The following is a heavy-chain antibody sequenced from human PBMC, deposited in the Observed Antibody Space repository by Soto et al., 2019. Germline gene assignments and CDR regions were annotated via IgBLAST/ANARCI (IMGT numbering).Heavy chain of an antibody. CDR3: ARVIAAARPLYYYGMDV. J-gene: IGHJ6*02. Sequence: GGSLRLSCAASGFTVSSNYMSWVRQAPGKGLEWVSVIYSGGSTYYADSVKGRFTISRDNSKNTLYLQMNSLRAEDTAVYYCARVIAAARPLYYYGMDVWGQGTTVTVSS. V-gene: IGHV3-53*01. CDR1: GFTVSSNY. CDR2: IYSGGST. D-gene: IGHD6-6*01.